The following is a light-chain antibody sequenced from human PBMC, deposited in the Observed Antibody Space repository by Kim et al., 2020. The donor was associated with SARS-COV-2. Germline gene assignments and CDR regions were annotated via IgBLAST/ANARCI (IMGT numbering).Light chain of an antibody. J-gene: IGLJ2*01. CDR3: AAWDDSLSGPV. CDR1: SSNIGSNY. V-gene: IGLV1-47*02. Sequence: QSVLTQPPSASGTPGQRVTISCSGSSSNIGSNYVYWYQQLPGTAPKLLIYSNNQRPSGVPDRFSGSKSGTSASLAISGLRSEDEADYYCAAWDDSLSGPVFGGVTQLTVL. CDR2: SNN.